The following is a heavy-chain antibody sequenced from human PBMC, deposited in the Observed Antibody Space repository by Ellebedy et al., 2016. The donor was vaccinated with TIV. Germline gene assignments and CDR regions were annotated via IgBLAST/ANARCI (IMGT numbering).Heavy chain of an antibody. Sequence: MPGGSLRLSCSVSGGSIIRSSYYWSWIRQPPGKGLEWIAYIFYRGSTNYNPSLKSRVTVSVDTSKNQFSLTLDSVTAADTAVYYCARHFRYTYGHLIDWGPGILVTVAS. CDR2: IFYRGST. CDR3: ARHFRYTYGHLID. CDR1: GGSIIRSSYY. V-gene: IGHV4-39*01. D-gene: IGHD5-18*01. J-gene: IGHJ4*02.